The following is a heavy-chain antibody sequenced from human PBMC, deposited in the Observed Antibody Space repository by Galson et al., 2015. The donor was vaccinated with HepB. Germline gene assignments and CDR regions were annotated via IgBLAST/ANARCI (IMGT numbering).Heavy chain of an antibody. CDR2: ISSSSSYI. CDR3: AILPGIAAAGTDY. D-gene: IGHD6-13*01. J-gene: IGHJ4*02. Sequence: SLRLSCAASGFTFSSYSMNWVRQAPGKGLEWVSSISSSSSYIYYADSVKGRFTISRDNAKNSLYLQMNSLRAEDTAVYYCAILPGIAAAGTDYWGQGTLVTVSS. CDR1: GFTFSSYS. V-gene: IGHV3-21*01.